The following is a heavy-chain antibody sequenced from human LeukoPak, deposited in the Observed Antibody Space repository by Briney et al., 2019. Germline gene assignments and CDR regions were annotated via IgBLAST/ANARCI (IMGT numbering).Heavy chain of an antibody. CDR1: GYTLTSYH. CDR3: ARDVGVAVYYMDV. D-gene: IGHD2-15*01. V-gene: IGHV1-46*01. Sequence: ASVKVSCKASGYTLTSYHMHWVRQAPGQGLEWMGIINPSGGSTSYAQKFQGRVSMTRDTSTSTVYMELSSLRSEDTAVYYCARDVGVAVYYMDVWGKGTTVTVSS. J-gene: IGHJ6*03. CDR2: INPSGGST.